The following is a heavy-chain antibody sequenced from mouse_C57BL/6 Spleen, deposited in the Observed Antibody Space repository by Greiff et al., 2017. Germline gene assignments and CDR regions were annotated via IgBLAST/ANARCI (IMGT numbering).Heavy chain of an antibody. CDR2: IYPRSGNT. CDR1: GYTFTSYG. J-gene: IGHJ2*01. Sequence: QVQLKESGAELARPGASVKLSCKASGYTFTSYGISWVKQRTGQGLEWIGEIYPRSGNTYYNEKFKGKATLTADKSSSTAYMELRSLTSEDSAVYFCARWPLITTVVAKDYFDYWGQGTTLTVSS. V-gene: IGHV1-81*01. CDR3: ARWPLITTVVAKDYFDY. D-gene: IGHD1-1*01.